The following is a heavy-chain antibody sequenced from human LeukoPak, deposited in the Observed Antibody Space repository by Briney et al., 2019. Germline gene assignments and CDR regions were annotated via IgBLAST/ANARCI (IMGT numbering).Heavy chain of an antibody. CDR2: VSNSGVNA. V-gene: IGHV3-23*01. CDR3: AKAPIAAAGTLFDC. Sequence: PGGSLRLSCAASGFTFSNYAMTWVRQAPGKGLEWVSTVSNSGVNAYYADSVKGRFTISRDNSKNTLYLQMSSLRPEDTAVYYCAKAPIAAAGTLFDCWGQGTLVTVSS. D-gene: IGHD6-13*01. J-gene: IGHJ4*02. CDR1: GFTFSNYA.